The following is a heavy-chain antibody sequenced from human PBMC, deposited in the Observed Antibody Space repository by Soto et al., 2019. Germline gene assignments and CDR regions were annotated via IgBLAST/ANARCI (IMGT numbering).Heavy chain of an antibody. Sequence: GASVKVSCKASGYTLTSYAMHWVRQATGQRLEWMGWINAGNGNTNYAQKFQGRVTITADESTSTAYMELSSLRSEDTAVYYCARERSGYFSPNWFDPWGQGTLVTVSS. CDR2: INAGNGNT. V-gene: IGHV1-3*01. CDR1: GYTLTSYA. D-gene: IGHD3-3*01. CDR3: ARERSGYFSPNWFDP. J-gene: IGHJ5*02.